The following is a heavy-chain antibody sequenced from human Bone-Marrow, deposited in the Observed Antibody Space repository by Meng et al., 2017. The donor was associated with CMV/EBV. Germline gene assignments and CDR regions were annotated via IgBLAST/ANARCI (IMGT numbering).Heavy chain of an antibody. CDR3: ARGRYNWNY. V-gene: IGHV3-21*04. CDR2: ISRSSSYI. D-gene: IGHD1-20*01. Sequence: GGSLRLSCAASGFTFSTYSMNWVRQAPGKGLEWVSSISRSSSYIYYADSVKGRFTISRDNAKNSLYLQMNSLRADDAAVYYCARGRYNWNYWGQGTLVTVSS. CDR1: GFTFSTYS. J-gene: IGHJ4*02.